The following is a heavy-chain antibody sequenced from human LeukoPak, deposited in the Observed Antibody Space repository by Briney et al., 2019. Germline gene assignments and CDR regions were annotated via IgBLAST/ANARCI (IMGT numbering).Heavy chain of an antibody. CDR2: IWDDGTNK. Sequence: PGGSLRLSWAAAGFNLRNYDMDWVRQVAGKGLEWVAVIWDDGTNKYYAESVKGRFTISRDDSKKMLYLQMNSLKDEDTAVYYCARERGGQDWDFDLWGRGTLVTVSS. D-gene: IGHD3-10*01. J-gene: IGHJ2*01. V-gene: IGHV3-33*01. CDR3: ARERGGQDWDFDL. CDR1: GFNLRNYD.